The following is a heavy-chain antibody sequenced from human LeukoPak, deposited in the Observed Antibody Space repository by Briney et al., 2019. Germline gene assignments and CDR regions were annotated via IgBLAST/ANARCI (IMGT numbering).Heavy chain of an antibody. J-gene: IGHJ4*02. CDR1: GFTFSTYH. CDR2: ISGSTATI. D-gene: IGHD6-19*01. Sequence: GGSLKLSCVASGFTFSTYHMNWVRQAPGKGLEWVSYISGSTATIYYADPVKGRFTISRDNAKNSLYLQMNSLRAEDTSVYYCARGRGSSGWYGGDYWGQGTLVTVSS. V-gene: IGHV3-48*01. CDR3: ARGRGSSGWYGGDY.